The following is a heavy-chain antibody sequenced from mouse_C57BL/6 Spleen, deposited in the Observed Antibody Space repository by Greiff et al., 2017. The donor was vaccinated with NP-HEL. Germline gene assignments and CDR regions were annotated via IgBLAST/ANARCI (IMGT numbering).Heavy chain of an antibody. D-gene: IGHD2-5*01. CDR1: GYAFSSYW. CDR2: IYPGDGDT. J-gene: IGHJ3*01. CDR3: ASGSYYSNPAWFAY. Sequence: VQLQQSGAELVKPGASVKISCKASGYAFSSYWMNWVKQRPGKGLEWIGQIYPGDGDTNYNGKFKGKATLTADKSSSTAYMQLSSLTSEDSAVYFCASGSYYSNPAWFAYWGQGTLVTVSA. V-gene: IGHV1-80*01.